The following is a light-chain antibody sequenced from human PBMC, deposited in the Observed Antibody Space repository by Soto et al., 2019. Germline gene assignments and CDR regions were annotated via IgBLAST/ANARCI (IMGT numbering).Light chain of an antibody. CDR3: QQRTNWLT. Sequence: IVFAPSPATLSLSPGERATLSFRASQSVSRYLAWYQQKPGQAPRLLIYDASKRATGIPARFSGSGFGTDFTLTISSLEPEDFAVYYCQQRTNWLTFGGGTKVDIK. CDR2: DAS. CDR1: QSVSRY. V-gene: IGKV3-11*01. J-gene: IGKJ4*01.